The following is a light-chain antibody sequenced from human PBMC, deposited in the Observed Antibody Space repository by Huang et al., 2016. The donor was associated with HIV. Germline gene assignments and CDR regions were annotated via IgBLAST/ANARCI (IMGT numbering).Light chain of an antibody. V-gene: IGKV1-9*01. CDR3: QQLHDYPVT. CDR1: QDISNS. J-gene: IGKJ5*01. Sequence: IQLDQSPSSLSASVGDRVIITCRASQDISNSLAWYQQKPGKAPRSLMFAASTLQSGVSSRVSGRASGTYFTLTINGLQPEDFATYYCQQLHDYPVTFGQGTRLDI. CDR2: AAS.